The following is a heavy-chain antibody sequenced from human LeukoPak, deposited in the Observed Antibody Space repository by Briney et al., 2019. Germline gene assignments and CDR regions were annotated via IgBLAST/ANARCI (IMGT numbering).Heavy chain of an antibody. CDR1: GFTVSDYE. V-gene: IGHV3-23*01. J-gene: IGHJ4*02. Sequence: PGGSLRLSCAASGFTVSDYEMNWVRQAPGKGLEWVSAISGSGGSTYYADSVKGRFTISRDNSKNTLYLQMNSLRAEDTAVYYCAKFGYYYDSSGYNDYWGQGTLVTVSS. D-gene: IGHD3-22*01. CDR2: ISGSGGST. CDR3: AKFGYYYDSSGYNDY.